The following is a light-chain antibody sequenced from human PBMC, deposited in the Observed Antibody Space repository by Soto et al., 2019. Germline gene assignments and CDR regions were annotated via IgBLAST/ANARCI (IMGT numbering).Light chain of an antibody. CDR3: QSYDSSLSGYV. J-gene: IGLJ1*01. CDR2: GNS. Sequence: VLTQPPSVSGAPGQRVTISCTGSSSNIGAGYDVHWYQQLPGTAPKLLIYGNSNRPSGVPDRFSGSKSGTSASLAITGLQAEDDADYYCQSYDSSLSGYVFGTGTKVTLL. V-gene: IGLV1-40*01. CDR1: SSNIGAGYD.